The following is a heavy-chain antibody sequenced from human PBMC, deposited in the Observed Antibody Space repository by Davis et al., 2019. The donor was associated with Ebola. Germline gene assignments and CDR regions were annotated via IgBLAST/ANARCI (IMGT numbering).Heavy chain of an antibody. CDR2: IYYSGST. CDR1: GGSISSGGYY. Sequence: SETLSLTCTVSGGSISSGGYYWSWIRQHPGKGLEWIGYIYYSGSTYYNPSLKSRVTISVDTSKNQFSLKLSSVTAADTAVYYCARDTKYGYGYYYYYYGMDVWGQGTTVTVSS. V-gene: IGHV4-31*03. CDR3: ARDTKYGYGYYYYYYGMDV. D-gene: IGHD4-17*01. J-gene: IGHJ6*02.